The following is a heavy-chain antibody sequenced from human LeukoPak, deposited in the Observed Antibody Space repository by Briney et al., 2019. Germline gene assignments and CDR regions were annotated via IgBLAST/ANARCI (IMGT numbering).Heavy chain of an antibody. V-gene: IGHV4-4*07. CDR3: ARGDLEFDY. CDR2: IYTSGST. CDR1: GGSFSGHY. J-gene: IGHJ4*02. D-gene: IGHD2-21*02. Sequence: TSETLSLTCAVSGGSFSGHYWNWIRQPAGKGLEWIGRIYTSGSTNYNPSLKSRVTISVDTSKNQFSLKLSSVTAADTAVYYSARGDLEFDYWGQGTLVTVSS.